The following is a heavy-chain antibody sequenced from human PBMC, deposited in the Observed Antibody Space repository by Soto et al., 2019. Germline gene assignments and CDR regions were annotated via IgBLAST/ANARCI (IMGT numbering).Heavy chain of an antibody. Sequence: QVQLVQSGAEVKKPGSSVKVSCKASRDTFSKYAFNWVRQAPGQGLEWMGWIIPIFDSRNYAEKFQGRVTITADESTSTAYMELRSLRVEDTAVYYCARGETYLGVWGQGTTVTVSS. D-gene: IGHD3-16*01. CDR1: RDTFSKYA. CDR2: IIPIFDSR. J-gene: IGHJ6*02. V-gene: IGHV1-69*01. CDR3: ARGETYLGV.